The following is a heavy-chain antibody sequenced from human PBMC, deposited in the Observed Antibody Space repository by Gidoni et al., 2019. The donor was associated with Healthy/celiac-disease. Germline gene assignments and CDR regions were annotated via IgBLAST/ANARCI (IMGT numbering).Heavy chain of an antibody. CDR1: GGPFSSYA. D-gene: IGHD5-12*01. Sequence: QVQLVQSGAEVKKPGSSVKVSCKASGGPFSSYAISWVRQAPGQGLEWMGGIIPILGTANDAQKFQGRVTITADESTSTAYMELSSLRSEDTAVYYCAGTPAREDIVATIEGAFDYWGQGTLVTVSS. V-gene: IGHV1-69*01. CDR2: IIPILGTA. CDR3: AGTPAREDIVATIEGAFDY. J-gene: IGHJ4*02.